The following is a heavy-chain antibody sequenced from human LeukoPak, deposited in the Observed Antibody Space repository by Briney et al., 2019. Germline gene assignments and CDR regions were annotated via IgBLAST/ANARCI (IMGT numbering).Heavy chain of an antibody. Sequence: ASVKVSCKVSGYTLTELSMHWVRQAPGQGLEWMGWISAYNGNTNYAQKLQGRVTMTTDTSTSTAYMELRSLRSDDTAVYYCARVEAIVVVVAARDYFDYWGQGTLVTVSS. J-gene: IGHJ4*02. CDR3: ARVEAIVVVVAARDYFDY. CDR2: ISAYNGNT. CDR1: GYTLTELS. D-gene: IGHD2-15*01. V-gene: IGHV1-18*01.